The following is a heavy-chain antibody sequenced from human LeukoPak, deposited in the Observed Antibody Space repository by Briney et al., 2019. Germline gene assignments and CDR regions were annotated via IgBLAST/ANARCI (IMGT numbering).Heavy chain of an antibody. CDR1: GGTFSSYA. CDR3: ARAHRNDFWSARFDY. D-gene: IGHD3-3*01. Sequence: SVKVSCKASGGTFSSYAISWVRQAPGQGLEWMGGIIPIFGTANYAQKFQGRVTITADESTSTAYMELSSLRSEDTAVYYCARAHRNDFWSARFDYRGQGTLVTVSS. CDR2: IIPIFGTA. V-gene: IGHV1-69*13. J-gene: IGHJ4*02.